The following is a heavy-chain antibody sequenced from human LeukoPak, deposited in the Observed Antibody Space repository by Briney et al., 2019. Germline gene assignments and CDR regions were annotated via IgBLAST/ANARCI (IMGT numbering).Heavy chain of an antibody. J-gene: IGHJ6*02. CDR1: GVFISDGDYY. CDR3: ARDGYYYDSSGYSGSGYYGMDV. V-gene: IGHV4-61*08. Sequence: SETLSLTCSVSGVFISDGDYYWAWIRQPPGKGLEWIGNIYYSGSTNYNPSLKSRVTISVDTSKNQFSLKLSSVTAADTAVYYCARDGYYYDSSGYSGSGYYGMDVWGQGTTVTVSS. D-gene: IGHD3-22*01. CDR2: IYYSGST.